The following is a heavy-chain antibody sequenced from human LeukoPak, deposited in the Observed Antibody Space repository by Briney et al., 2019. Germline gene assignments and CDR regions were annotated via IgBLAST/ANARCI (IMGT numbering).Heavy chain of an antibody. J-gene: IGHJ4*02. CDR2: ISEDGSNR. CDR1: GFPFSTYS. D-gene: IGHD6-13*01. V-gene: IGHV3-30*04. Sequence: GGSLRLSCAASGFPFSTYSVHWVRQAPGKGLEWVAVISEDGSNRKYADSVKGRFTISRDNAKNSLHLQMNSLRAEDTAVYYCARDGIAAAFDYWGQGTLVTVSS. CDR3: ARDGIAAAFDY.